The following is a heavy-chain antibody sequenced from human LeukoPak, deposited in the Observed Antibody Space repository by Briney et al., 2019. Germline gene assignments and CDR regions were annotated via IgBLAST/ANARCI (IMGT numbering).Heavy chain of an antibody. CDR2: ISSSSSYR. CDR3: ARDRSGPNY. Sequence: KAGGSLRLSCAASGFTFSAHSMNWVRQAPGKGLEWVSSISSSSSYRYYADSMQGRFTISRDNAENSLYLQMNSLRAEDTAVYYCARDRSGPNYWGQGTLVTVSS. J-gene: IGHJ4*02. CDR1: GFTFSAHS. V-gene: IGHV3-21*01.